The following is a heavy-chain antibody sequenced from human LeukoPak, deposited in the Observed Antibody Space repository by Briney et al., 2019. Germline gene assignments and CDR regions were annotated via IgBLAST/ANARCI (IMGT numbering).Heavy chain of an antibody. V-gene: IGHV4-38-2*02. D-gene: IGHD5-18*01. CDR3: ARDIAYGGYSYGYHFDY. J-gene: IGHJ4*02. Sequence: SETLSLTCTVSGYSISNGYYWGWIRPPPGKGLEGIGIIYHSGSTYYNASLKSRVIISVDTSKNQFSLKLSSVTAADTAVYYCARDIAYGGYSYGYHFDYWGQGTLVTVSS. CDR1: GYSISNGYY. CDR2: IYHSGST.